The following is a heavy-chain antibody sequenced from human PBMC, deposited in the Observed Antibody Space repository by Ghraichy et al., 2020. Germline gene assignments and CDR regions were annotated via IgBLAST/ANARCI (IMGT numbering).Heavy chain of an antibody. J-gene: IGHJ4*02. V-gene: IGHV3-30*04. CDR2: ISYDGSNK. Sequence: GGSLRLSCAASGFTFSSYAMHWVRQAPGKGLEWVAVISYDGSNKYYADSVKGRFTISRDNSKNTLYLQMNSLRAEDTAVYYCARGRDIVVVPAAILGWGQGTLVTVSS. CDR3: ARGRDIVVVPAAILG. D-gene: IGHD2-2*01. CDR1: GFTFSSYA.